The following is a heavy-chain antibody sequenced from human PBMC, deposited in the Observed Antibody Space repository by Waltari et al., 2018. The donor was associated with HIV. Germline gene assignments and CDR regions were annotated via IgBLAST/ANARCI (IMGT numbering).Heavy chain of an antibody. J-gene: IGHJ3*01. V-gene: IGHV1-2*02. CDR2: IYSNTGDT. CDR1: GFSLTAYY. Sequence: QVQMVQSGAEVKKPGASVKVSCKTSGFSLTAYYIHWVRQAPGQGLEWMGWIYSNTGDTNYGLQFEGRVTMTRDTSMRTAYMELRTLRSDDTALYYCARQMTFYDAFDVWGQGTVVTVSS. CDR3: ARQMTFYDAFDV.